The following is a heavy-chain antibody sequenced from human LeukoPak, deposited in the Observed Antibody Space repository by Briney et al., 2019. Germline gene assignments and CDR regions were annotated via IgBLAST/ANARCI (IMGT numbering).Heavy chain of an antibody. D-gene: IGHD2-2*01. J-gene: IGHJ4*02. CDR1: GVSTSSGGYY. Sequence: SETLSLTCTVSGVSTSSGGYYWSWIRQHPGKGLEWIGYIYYSGSTYYDPSLKSRVTISVDTSKNQFSQKLSSVTAADTAVYYCARGRYCSSTSCYPSYYFDYWGQGTLVTVSS. CDR2: IYYSGST. CDR3: ARGRYCSSTSCYPSYYFDY. V-gene: IGHV4-31*03.